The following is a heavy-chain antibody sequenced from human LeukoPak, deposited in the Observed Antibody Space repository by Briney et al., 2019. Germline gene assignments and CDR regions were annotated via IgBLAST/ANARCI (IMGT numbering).Heavy chain of an antibody. D-gene: IGHD2-15*01. J-gene: IGHJ6*03. CDR1: GGSISSGDYY. Sequence: PSETLSLTCTVSGGSISSGDYYWSWIRQPPGKGLEWIGYIYYSGSTYYNPSLKSRVTISVDTSKNQFSLKLISVTAADTAVYYCARVGEVVLRVRYYYMDVWGKGTTVTVSS. V-gene: IGHV4-30-4*08. CDR2: IYYSGST. CDR3: ARVGEVVLRVRYYYMDV.